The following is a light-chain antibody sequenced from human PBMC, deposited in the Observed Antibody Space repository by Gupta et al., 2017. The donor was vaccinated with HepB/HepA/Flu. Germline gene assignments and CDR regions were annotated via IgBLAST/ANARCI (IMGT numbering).Light chain of an antibody. CDR1: QDINSH. Sequence: DIQLTQSPSFLSASVVDRVTITCRASQDINSHFNWYQQKPGRAPKLLIYDTSTLKSGVPLRFSGSGSGTEFTLTISSRHPEDFANYYCQQSNSPPVTFGRGTKVEIK. J-gene: IGKJ4*01. CDR2: DTS. CDR3: QQSNSPPVT. V-gene: IGKV1-9*01.